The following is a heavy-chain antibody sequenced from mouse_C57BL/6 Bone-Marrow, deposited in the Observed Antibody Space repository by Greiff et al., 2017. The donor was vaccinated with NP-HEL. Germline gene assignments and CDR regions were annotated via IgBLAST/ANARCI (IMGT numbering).Heavy chain of an antibody. CDR1: GFNIKDDY. D-gene: IGHD5-1*01. CDR3: TTRGVREDYFDY. J-gene: IGHJ2*01. Sequence: VQLQQSGAELVRPGASVKLSCTASGFNIKDDYMHWVKQRPEQGLEWIGWIDPENGDTEYASKFQGKATITADTSSNTAYLQLSSLTSEDTAVYYCTTRGVREDYFDYWGQGTTLTVFS. V-gene: IGHV14-4*01. CDR2: IDPENGDT.